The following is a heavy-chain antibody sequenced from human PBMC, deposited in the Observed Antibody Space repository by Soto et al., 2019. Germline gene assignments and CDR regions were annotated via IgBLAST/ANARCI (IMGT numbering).Heavy chain of an antibody. J-gene: IGHJ4*02. CDR2: IYYSGST. Sequence: SETLSLTCTVSGGSISSGDYYWSWIPQPPGKGLEWIGYIYYSGSTYYNPSLKRRVTISVDTSKNQFSLKLSSVTAADTAVYYCARHHIYYDSSGSYFDYWGQGTRVTVSS. CDR1: GGSISSGDYY. D-gene: IGHD3-22*01. V-gene: IGHV4-30-4*01. CDR3: ARHHIYYDSSGSYFDY.